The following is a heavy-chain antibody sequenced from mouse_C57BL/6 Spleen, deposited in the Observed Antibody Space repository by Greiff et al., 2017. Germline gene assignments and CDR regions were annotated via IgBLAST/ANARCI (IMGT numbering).Heavy chain of an antibody. CDR1: GFTFSDYG. J-gene: IGHJ4*01. CDR3: ARVLRDYAMDY. V-gene: IGHV5-17*01. Sequence: EVKLKESGGGLVKPGGSLKLSCAASGFTFSDYGMHWVRQAPEKGLEWVAYISSGSSTIYYADTVKGRFTISRDNAKNTLFLQMTSLRSEDTAMYYCARVLRDYAMDYWGQGTSVTVSS. CDR2: ISSGSSTI. D-gene: IGHD1-1*01.